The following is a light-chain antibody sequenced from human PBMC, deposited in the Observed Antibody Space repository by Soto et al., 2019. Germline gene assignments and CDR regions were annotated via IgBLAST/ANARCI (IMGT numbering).Light chain of an antibody. Sequence: DIQITPSRASLSACVGYRVTMTWRASQGISIYLAWFQQKPGKAPKSLIYAASTLQSGVPSKFTGGGSGTDFTLTISSLQPEDSATYYCQQYNTYPRTFGQGTKVDI. V-gene: IGKV1-16*02. CDR2: AAS. CDR3: QQYNTYPRT. CDR1: QGISIY. J-gene: IGKJ1*01.